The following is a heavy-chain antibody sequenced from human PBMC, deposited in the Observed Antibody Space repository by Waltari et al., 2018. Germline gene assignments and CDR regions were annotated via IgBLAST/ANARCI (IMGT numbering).Heavy chain of an antibody. CDR2: LLYSDGTT. D-gene: IGHD4-17*01. V-gene: IGHV3-23*03. CDR3: ANRGLDYGDQGKDY. Sequence: EVQLLESGGGSVPPGGSLRLSCAASGFTFITYAMTWVRKAPGKGLEWVSLLYSDGTTYYADSVKGRFSVSRDNSKNTLYLQMNSLRVEDTAIYYCANRGLDYGDQGKDYWGQGTLVTVSS. J-gene: IGHJ4*02. CDR1: GFTFITYA.